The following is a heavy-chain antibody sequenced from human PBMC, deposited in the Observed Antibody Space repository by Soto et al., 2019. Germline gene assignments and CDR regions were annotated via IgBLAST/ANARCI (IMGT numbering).Heavy chain of an antibody. CDR1: GYTFTSYG. J-gene: IGHJ6*02. D-gene: IGHD2-2*01. CDR3: ARLKSSPPFSISYGMDV. CDR2: ISAYNGNT. Sequence: QVQLVQSGAEVKKPGASVKVSCKASGYTFTSYGISWVRQAPGQGLEWMGWISAYNGNTNYTQKLQGRVTMTKDTAPSPASIQPPSLGSQDPALYFCARLKSSPPFSISYGMDVWCQGTTVTVSS. V-gene: IGHV1-18*01.